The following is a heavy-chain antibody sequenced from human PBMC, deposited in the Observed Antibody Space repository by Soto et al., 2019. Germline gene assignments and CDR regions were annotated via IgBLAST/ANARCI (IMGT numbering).Heavy chain of an antibody. J-gene: IGHJ2*01. V-gene: IGHV3-30-3*01. D-gene: IGHD4-4*01. Sequence: QVQLVESGGGVVQPGRSLRLSCAASGFTFSTYAMHWVRQAPGKGLEWVAVISYAGSNKYYADSVKGRFTISRDSSKNTLYLQMNSLRTEDTAVYYCARPLWRDDYNGGYFDLWGRGTLVTVSS. CDR2: ISYAGSNK. CDR3: ARPLWRDDYNGGYFDL. CDR1: GFTFSTYA.